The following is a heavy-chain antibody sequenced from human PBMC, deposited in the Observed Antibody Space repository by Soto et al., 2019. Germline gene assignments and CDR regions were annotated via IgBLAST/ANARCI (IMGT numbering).Heavy chain of an antibody. Sequence: SETLSLTCYLYSGSFSGYYWSWIRQPPGKGLEWIWEISQSGNTNYSPSLKSRVSISIDTSKNQFSLKLSSVTAADTAVYYCARSTVTTYNWFDPWGQGTLVTVSS. D-gene: IGHD4-4*01. V-gene: IGHV4-34*01. J-gene: IGHJ5*02. CDR2: ISQSGNT. CDR1: SGSFSGYY. CDR3: ARSTVTTYNWFDP.